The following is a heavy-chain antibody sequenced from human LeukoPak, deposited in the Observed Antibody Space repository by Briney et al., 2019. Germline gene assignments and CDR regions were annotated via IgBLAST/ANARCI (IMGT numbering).Heavy chain of an antibody. V-gene: IGHV4-59*01. J-gene: IGHJ4*02. D-gene: IGHD6-13*01. CDR1: GGSISSYY. CDR2: IYYSGST. CDR3: ARAAGPLAAPDF. Sequence: SQTLSLTCTVSGGSISSYYWSWIRQPPGKGLEWIGYIYYSGSTNYNPSLKSRVTISVDTSKNQFSLKLSSVTAADTAVYYCARAAGPLAAPDFWGQGTPVTVSS.